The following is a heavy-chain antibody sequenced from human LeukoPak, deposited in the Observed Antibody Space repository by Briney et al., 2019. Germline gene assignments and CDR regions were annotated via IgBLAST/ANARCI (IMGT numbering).Heavy chain of an antibody. V-gene: IGHV3-74*01. D-gene: IGHD2-2*02. CDR1: GFNFSPLL. J-gene: IGHJ4*02. CDR2: INSDGTIT. Sequence: GGSLRLSCGASGFNFSPLLMHWVRQAPGKGLVWVSDINSDGTITHYEDSVKGRCTVARDNAQDTLYLQMNSLRAEDTAVYYCARGTALQDYWGQGTLVTVSS. CDR3: ARGTALQDY.